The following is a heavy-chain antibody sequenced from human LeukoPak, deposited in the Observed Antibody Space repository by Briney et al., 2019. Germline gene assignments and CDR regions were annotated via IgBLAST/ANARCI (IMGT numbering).Heavy chain of an antibody. CDR3: ARRQSGWQWLKPKGGYDY. CDR1: GGSISSSSYY. Sequence: PSETLSLTCTVSGGSISSSSYYWGWIRQPPGKGLEWIGSIYYSGSTYYNPSLKSRVTISVDTSKNQFSPKLSSVTAADTAVYYCARRQSGWQWLKPKGGYDYWGQGTLVTVSS. CDR2: IYYSGST. V-gene: IGHV4-39*01. J-gene: IGHJ4*02. D-gene: IGHD6-19*01.